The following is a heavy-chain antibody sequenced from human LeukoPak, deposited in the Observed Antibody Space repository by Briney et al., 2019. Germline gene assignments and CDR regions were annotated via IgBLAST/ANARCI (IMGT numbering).Heavy chain of an antibody. D-gene: IGHD7-27*01. CDR1: GYTFTRWN. CDR2: ISTYNGDT. J-gene: IGHJ3*02. Sequence: GASVKVSCKASGYTFTRWNFSWVRQAPGQGLEWMGWISTYNGDTKYAQKLQGRVTMTTDTSANTAYMELGSLRSDDTAVYYCARGLLTARARDAFDIWGQGTMVTVSS. CDR3: ARGLLTARARDAFDI. V-gene: IGHV1-18*01.